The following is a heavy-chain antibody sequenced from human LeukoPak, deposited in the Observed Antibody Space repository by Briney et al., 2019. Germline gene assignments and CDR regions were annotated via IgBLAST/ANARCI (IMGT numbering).Heavy chain of an antibody. V-gene: IGHV1-3*01. Sequence: ASVKVSCKASGYTFTSYAMHWVRQAPGQRLEWMGWINAGNGNTKYSQKFQGRVTITRDTSASTAYIELSSLRSEDTAVYYCARSWGYKSPPDYWGQGTLVTVSS. CDR3: ARSWGYKSPPDY. J-gene: IGHJ4*02. CDR1: GYTFTSYA. D-gene: IGHD5-12*01. CDR2: INAGNGNT.